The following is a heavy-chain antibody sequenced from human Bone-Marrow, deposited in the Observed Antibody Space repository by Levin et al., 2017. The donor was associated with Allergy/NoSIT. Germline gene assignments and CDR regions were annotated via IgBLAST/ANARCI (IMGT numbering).Heavy chain of an antibody. CDR3: ARVPTTVRWFDP. Sequence: PSETLSLTCTVSGGSISSGGYYWSWIRQHPGKGLEWIGYIYYSGSTYYNPSLKSRVTISVDTSKNQFSLKLSSVTAADTAVYYCARVPTTVRWFDPWGQGTLVTVSS. CDR2: IYYSGST. V-gene: IGHV4-31*03. J-gene: IGHJ5*02. D-gene: IGHD4-17*01. CDR1: GGSISSGGYY.